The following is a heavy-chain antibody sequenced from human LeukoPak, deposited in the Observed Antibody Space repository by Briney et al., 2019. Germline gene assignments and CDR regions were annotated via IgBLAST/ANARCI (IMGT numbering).Heavy chain of an antibody. CDR1: GGSISSYY. Sequence: SETLSLTCTVSGGSISSYYWSWIRQPAGKGLEWIGRIYTSGSTNYNPSLKSRVTMSVDTSKNQFSLKLSSVTAADTAVYYCARECSGGSCYPDGAFDIWGQGTMVTVSS. D-gene: IGHD2-15*01. CDR3: ARECSGGSCYPDGAFDI. CDR2: IYTSGST. J-gene: IGHJ3*02. V-gene: IGHV4-4*07.